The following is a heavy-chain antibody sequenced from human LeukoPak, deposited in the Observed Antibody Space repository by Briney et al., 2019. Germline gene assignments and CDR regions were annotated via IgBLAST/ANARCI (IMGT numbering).Heavy chain of an antibody. J-gene: IGHJ3*02. V-gene: IGHV3-7*01. CDR2: IKQDGSEK. CDR1: GFTFSSYW. CDR3: ARLRLGELSLYPLDAFDI. Sequence: GGSLRLSCAASGFTFSSYWMSWVRQAPGKGLEWVANIKQDGSEKYYVDSVKGRFTISRDDVENSLSLQMNSLRAEDTAVYYCARLRLGELSLYPLDAFDIWGQGTMVTVSS. D-gene: IGHD3-16*02.